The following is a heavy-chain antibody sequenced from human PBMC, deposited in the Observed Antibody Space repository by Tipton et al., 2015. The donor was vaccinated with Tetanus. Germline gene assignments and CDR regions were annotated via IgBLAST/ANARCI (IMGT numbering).Heavy chain of an antibody. J-gene: IGHJ6*02. Sequence: QLVQSGAEVKKPGASVKVSCKASGYTFTGYYIYWVRQAPGQGLEWMGWIDPNSGGTVYAQKFQGRATMTRDTSISTAYMELRSLRSDDTAVYYCARDRGDYIYYGMDVWGPGTTVTVSS. V-gene: IGHV1-2*02. CDR1: GYTFTGYY. CDR2: IDPNSGGT. D-gene: IGHD3-22*01. CDR3: ARDRGDYIYYGMDV.